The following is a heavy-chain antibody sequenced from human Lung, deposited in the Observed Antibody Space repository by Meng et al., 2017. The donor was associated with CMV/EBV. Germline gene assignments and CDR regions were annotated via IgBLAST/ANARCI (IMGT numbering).Heavy chain of an antibody. CDR1: GYTXTSYG. Sequence: ASXXVSXQASGYTXTSYGIRWVRPAPGQGLEWMGWISAYNCNTHYAQKLQGRVTITTDTSTRTAYMEMRSLRSDDTAVYYCGRDPSRVLRFLELNYYYYGMDVGXQGTXVTVSS. D-gene: IGHD3-3*01. V-gene: IGHV1-18*01. CDR2: ISAYNCNT. J-gene: IGHJ6*02. CDR3: GRDPSRVLRFLELNYYYYGMDV.